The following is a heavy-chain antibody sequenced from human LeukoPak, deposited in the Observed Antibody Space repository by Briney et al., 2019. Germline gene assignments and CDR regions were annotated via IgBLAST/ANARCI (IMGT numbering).Heavy chain of an antibody. Sequence: PGESLKISCKGSGYSFTSYWIAWVRQMPGKGLEWMGIIFPADSDTSYSPSFQGQVTISADKSISTASLQWSSLKASDTPNYYCARLDYYDNSSYYYFWGQGTLVTVSS. CDR1: GYSFTSYW. CDR3: ARLDYYDNSSYYYF. V-gene: IGHV5-51*01. J-gene: IGHJ4*02. D-gene: IGHD3-22*01. CDR2: IFPADSDT.